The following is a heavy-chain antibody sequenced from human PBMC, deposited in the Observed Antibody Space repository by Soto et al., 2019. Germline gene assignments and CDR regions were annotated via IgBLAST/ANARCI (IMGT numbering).Heavy chain of an antibody. CDR1: GYTFTSFG. D-gene: IGHD3-10*01. J-gene: IGHJ5*02. Sequence: ASVKVSCKASGYTFTSFGISWVRQATGQGLEWMGWMNPNSGNTGYAQKFQGRVTMTRNTSISTAYMELSSLRSEDTAVYYCARGRMVRGVIITGNWFDPWGQGTLVTVSS. V-gene: IGHV1-8*02. CDR2: MNPNSGNT. CDR3: ARGRMVRGVIITGNWFDP.